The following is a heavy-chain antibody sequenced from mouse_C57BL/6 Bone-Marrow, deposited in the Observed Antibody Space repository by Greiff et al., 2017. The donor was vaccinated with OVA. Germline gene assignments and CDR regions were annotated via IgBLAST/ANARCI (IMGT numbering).Heavy chain of an antibody. D-gene: IGHD1-1*01. J-gene: IGHJ2*01. CDR1: GYAFTNYL. Sequence: QVQLRESGAELVRPGTSVKVSCKASGYAFTNYLIEWVKQRPGQGLEWIGVINPGSGGTNYNEKFKGKATLTADKSSSTAYMQLSSLTSEDSAVYFCARFGTVFDYWGQGTTLTVSS. CDR3: ARFGTVFDY. CDR2: INPGSGGT. V-gene: IGHV1-54*01.